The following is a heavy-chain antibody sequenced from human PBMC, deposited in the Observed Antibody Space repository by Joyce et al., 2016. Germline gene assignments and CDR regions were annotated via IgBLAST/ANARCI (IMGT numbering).Heavy chain of an antibody. CDR3: TTDDFWSGFTAS. V-gene: IGHV3-15*01. Sequence: VQLVESGGDLVEPGGSLRLSCAASGFSFSNAWMAWVRQAQGKGLECVGRIKSKTDGETTDYATPVKGRFVISRDDSNDMLFLVMNSLKTEDTAVYYCTTDDFWSGFTASWGQGTLVTVSS. CDR2: IKSKTDGETT. CDR1: GFSFSNAW. J-gene: IGHJ5*02. D-gene: IGHD3-3*01.